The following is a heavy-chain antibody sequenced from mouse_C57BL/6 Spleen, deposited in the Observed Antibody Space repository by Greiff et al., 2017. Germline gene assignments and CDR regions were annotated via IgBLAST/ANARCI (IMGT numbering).Heavy chain of an antibody. CDR2: IYPRSGYT. V-gene: IGHV1-81*01. Sequence: QVQLQQSGAELAKPGASVKLSCKASGYTFTSYGISWVKQRPGQGLEWIGEIYPRSGYTYYNEKFKGKATLTADKSSSTADMELRSLTSEDSAVYYCASYYGSGFRDWGQGTTLTVSS. J-gene: IGHJ2*01. CDR3: ASYYGSGFRD. CDR1: GYTFTSYG. D-gene: IGHD1-1*01.